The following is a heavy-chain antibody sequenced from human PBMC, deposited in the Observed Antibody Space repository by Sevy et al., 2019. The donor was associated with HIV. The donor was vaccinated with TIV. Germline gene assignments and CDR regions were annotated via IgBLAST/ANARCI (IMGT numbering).Heavy chain of an antibody. D-gene: IGHD1-26*01. V-gene: IGHV4-34*01. CDR3: ARGVGATLEKAYYYYYGMDV. CDR1: GGSFSGYY. J-gene: IGHJ6*02. Sequence: SETLSLTCAVYGGSFSGYYWSWIRQPPGKGLEWIGEINHSGSTNYNPSLKSRVTISVDTSKNQFSLKLSSVTAADTAVYYCARGVGATLEKAYYYYYGMDVWGQGTTVTVSS. CDR2: INHSGST.